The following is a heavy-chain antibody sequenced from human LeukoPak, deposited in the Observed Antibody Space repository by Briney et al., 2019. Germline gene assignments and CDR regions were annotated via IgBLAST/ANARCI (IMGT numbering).Heavy chain of an antibody. CDR1: GFTFDDYA. V-gene: IGHV3-9*01. J-gene: IGHJ1*01. CDR3: AKVGEPYDSSGYRYFQH. D-gene: IGHD3-22*01. CDR2: ISWNSGSL. Sequence: PGGSLRLSCAASGFTFDDYAMHWVRQAPGKGLEWVSGISWNSGSLGYADSVKGRYTISRDNAKNSLYLQMNSLRAEDTALYYCAKVGEPYDSSGYRYFQHWGQGTLVTVSS.